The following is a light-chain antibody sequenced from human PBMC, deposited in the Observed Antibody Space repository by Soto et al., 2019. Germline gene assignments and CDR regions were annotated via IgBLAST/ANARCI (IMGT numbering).Light chain of an antibody. CDR2: KAS. V-gene: IGKV1-5*03. CDR1: QSISSW. Sequence: DIQMTQSPSTLSASVGDRVTITCRASQSISSWLAWYQQKPGKAPKLLIYKASSLDSGVPSRVSGSGSGTEFTLTISSLQPDDFATYYCQQYNSYWITFGQGTRLEIK. J-gene: IGKJ5*01. CDR3: QQYNSYWIT.